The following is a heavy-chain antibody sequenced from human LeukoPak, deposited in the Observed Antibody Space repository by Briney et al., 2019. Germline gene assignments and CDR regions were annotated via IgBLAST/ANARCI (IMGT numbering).Heavy chain of an antibody. CDR2: IYYSGST. CDR1: GDSISIYY. Sequence: SETLSLTCTVSGDSISIYYWSWIRQPPGKGLEWIGYIYYSGSTNYNPSLKSRVTISVDTSKNQFSLKLTSVTAADTAVYYCERHSAVPHYFDYWGQGTLVTVSS. D-gene: IGHD6-25*01. CDR3: ERHSAVPHYFDY. J-gene: IGHJ4*02. V-gene: IGHV4-59*08.